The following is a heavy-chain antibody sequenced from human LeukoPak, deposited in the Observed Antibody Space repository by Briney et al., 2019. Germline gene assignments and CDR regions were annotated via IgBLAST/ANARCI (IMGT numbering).Heavy chain of an antibody. CDR2: INAGDSDT. J-gene: IGHJ4*02. Sequence: PGESLKISCKGSGYSFTSYWIAWVRQMPGQGLEWMGIINAGDSDTRYSPSFQGQVLISVEKSINTAYLHWGSLKPSDTALYYCARLPTISTPGSRKFDYWGRGTQVTVSS. V-gene: IGHV5-51*01. D-gene: IGHD1-14*01. CDR1: GYSFTSYW. CDR3: ARLPTISTPGSRKFDY.